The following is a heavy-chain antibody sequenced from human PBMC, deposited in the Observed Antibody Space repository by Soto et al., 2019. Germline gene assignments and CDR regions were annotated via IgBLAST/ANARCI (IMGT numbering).Heavy chain of an antibody. J-gene: IGHJ4*02. D-gene: IGHD4-17*01. V-gene: IGHV3-30*18. CDR3: AKPTREYGESKWYFDY. Sequence: GGSLRLSCAASGFTFSSYGMHWVRQAPGKGLEWVAVISYDGSNKYYADSVKGRFTISRDNSKNTLYPQMNSLRAEDTAVYYCAKPTREYGESKWYFDYWGQGTLVTVSS. CDR2: ISYDGSNK. CDR1: GFTFSSYG.